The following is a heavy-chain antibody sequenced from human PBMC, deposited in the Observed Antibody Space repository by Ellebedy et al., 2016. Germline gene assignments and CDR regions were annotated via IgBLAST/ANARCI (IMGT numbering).Heavy chain of an antibody. CDR2: ISFGGGDVK. J-gene: IGHJ6*03. Sequence: GESLKISCAASGFTFSNYAIHWVRQAPGKGLEWVAIISFGGGDVKYYTDSVKGRFTISRDNSKSILYLQMNSLRAEDTAVYYCAKAPPLYGSGTNGDYYMDVWGKGTTVSVSS. CDR3: AKAPPLYGSGTNGDYYMDV. CDR1: GFTFSNYA. D-gene: IGHD3-10*01. V-gene: IGHV3-30*18.